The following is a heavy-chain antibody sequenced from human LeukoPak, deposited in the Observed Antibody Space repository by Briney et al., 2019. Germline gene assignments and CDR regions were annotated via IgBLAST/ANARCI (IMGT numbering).Heavy chain of an antibody. D-gene: IGHD3-22*01. CDR2: ISSSGSTI. Sequence: PGGSLRLSCAASGFTFSSYEMNWVRQAPGKGLEWVSYISSSGSTIYYADSVKGRFTISRDNAKNSLYLQMNSLRSEDTAVYYCALPYYDSSGPTAYQDYWGQGTLVTVSS. V-gene: IGHV3-48*03. CDR3: ALPYYDSSGPTAYQDY. CDR1: GFTFSSYE. J-gene: IGHJ4*02.